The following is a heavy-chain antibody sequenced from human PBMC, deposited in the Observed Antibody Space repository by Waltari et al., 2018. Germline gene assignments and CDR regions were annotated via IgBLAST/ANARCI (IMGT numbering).Heavy chain of an antibody. CDR3: ARDVYYDRSGFDC. J-gene: IGHJ4*02. CDR2: VTPIFGTR. Sequence: QVQLVQSGAEVKKPGSSVRVSCKASGGTFSSYAISWVGQAPGQGLEWMGDVTPIFGTRHFAQRFLGRLTMTADDSTDTGYMDLTDLRSEDTAIYYCARDVYYDRSGFDCWGQGTLVTVSS. V-gene: IGHV1-69*13. CDR1: GGTFSSYA. D-gene: IGHD3-22*01.